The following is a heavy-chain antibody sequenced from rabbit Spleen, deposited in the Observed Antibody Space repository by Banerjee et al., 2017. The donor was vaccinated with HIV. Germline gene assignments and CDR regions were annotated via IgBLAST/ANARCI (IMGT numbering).Heavy chain of an antibody. CDR1: GFSFSNSYY. CDR2: IYTGGSSST. J-gene: IGHJ6*01. V-gene: IGHV1S40*01. Sequence: QSLEESGGGLVQPEGSLTLTCTASGFSFSNSYYMCWVRQAPGKGLEWIGCIYTGGSSSTAYATWAKGRFTVSKTSSTTVTLQLTSLTAADTATYFCARDAGTSFSTYGMDLWGQGTLVTVS. CDR3: ARDAGTSFSTYGMDL. D-gene: IGHD4-2*01.